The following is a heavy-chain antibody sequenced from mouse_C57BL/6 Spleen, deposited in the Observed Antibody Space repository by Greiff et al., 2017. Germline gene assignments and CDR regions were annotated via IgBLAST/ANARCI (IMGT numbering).Heavy chain of an antibody. CDR3: ARGGGYEYVWFAY. D-gene: IGHD2-4*01. V-gene: IGHV1-9*01. J-gene: IGHJ3*01. CDR1: GYTFTGYW. CDR2: ILPGSGST. Sequence: VQLVESGAELMKPGASVKLSCKATGYTFTGYWIGWVKQRPGPGLELIGEILPGSGSTNYNEKFKGKATFTADTSSNPAYMQLRSLTTEDAAIYYGARGGGYEYVWFAYWGQGTLVTVSA.